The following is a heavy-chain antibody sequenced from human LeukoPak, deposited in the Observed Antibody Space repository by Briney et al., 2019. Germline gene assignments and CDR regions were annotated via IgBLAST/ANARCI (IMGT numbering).Heavy chain of an antibody. V-gene: IGHV3-48*01. CDR3: ARTHLKKQWMVLRDAFDI. CDR1: GFTFSSYS. Sequence: SGGSLTLSCAASGFTFSSYSMNWVRQAPGEGLEWVSYISSSSSTIYYADSVKGRFTISRDNAKNSLYLQMNSLRAEDTAVYYCARTHLKKQWMVLRDAFDIWGQGTMVTVSS. CDR2: ISSSSSTI. D-gene: IGHD6-19*01. J-gene: IGHJ3*02.